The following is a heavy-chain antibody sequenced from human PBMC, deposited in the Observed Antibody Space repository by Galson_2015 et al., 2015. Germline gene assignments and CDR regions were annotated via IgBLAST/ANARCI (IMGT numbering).Heavy chain of an antibody. CDR1: GFTFSSYG. D-gene: IGHD2-21*01. CDR2: IWYDGSNK. J-gene: IGHJ5*02. V-gene: IGHV3-33*01. Sequence: SLRLSCAASGFTFSSYGMHWVRQAPGKGLEWVAVIWYDGSNKYYTDSVKGRFTISRDNSKKTLYLQMNSLRAEDTAVYYCARQQGRIIVAQNRYVDPWGQGTLVTVSS. CDR3: ARQQGRIIVAQNRYVDP.